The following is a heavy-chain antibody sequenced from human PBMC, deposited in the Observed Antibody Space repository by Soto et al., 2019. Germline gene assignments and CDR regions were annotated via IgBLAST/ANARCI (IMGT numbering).Heavy chain of an antibody. CDR3: AREGCSVGSCYPSYYYGMDV. CDR1: GGTFSSYA. D-gene: IGHD2-15*01. Sequence: QVQLVQSGAEVKKPGSSVKVSCKASGGTFSSYAISWVRQAPGQGLEWMGGIIPIFGTANYAQKFQGRVTITSDESTSTAYMELSSLRSEDTAVYYCAREGCSVGSCYPSYYYGMDVWGQGTTVTVSS. CDR2: IIPIFGTA. V-gene: IGHV1-69*01. J-gene: IGHJ6*02.